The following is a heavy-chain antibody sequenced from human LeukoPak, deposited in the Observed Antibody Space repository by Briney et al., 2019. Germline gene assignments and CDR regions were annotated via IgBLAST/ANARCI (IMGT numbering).Heavy chain of an antibody. CDR2: ISYDGSVQ. Sequence: PGGSLRLSCAASGFTFSHYAMYWVRQAPGKGLEWVALISYDGSVQYYADSMKGRFTISRDSPKNTLYLQMNSLRPEDTAVYYCARERTGFYAEYWGQGTLVTVSS. J-gene: IGHJ4*02. CDR3: ARERTGFYAEY. CDR1: GFTFSHYA. V-gene: IGHV3-30*04. D-gene: IGHD3/OR15-3a*01.